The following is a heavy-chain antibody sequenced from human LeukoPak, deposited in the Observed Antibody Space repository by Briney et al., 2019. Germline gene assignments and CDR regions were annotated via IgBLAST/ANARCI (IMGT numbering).Heavy chain of an antibody. CDR2: IYHTGST. Sequence: NPSETLSLTCTVSGGSMRSYYWSWIRQPPGKGLEWIGYIYHTGSTNYNPSLKSRVTKSIDTSKNQFSLKLTSVTAADTAVYYCARMGNPATVTTDYWGQGTLVTVSS. CDR1: GGSMRSYY. J-gene: IGHJ4*02. D-gene: IGHD4-17*01. CDR3: ARMGNPATVTTDY. V-gene: IGHV4-59*08.